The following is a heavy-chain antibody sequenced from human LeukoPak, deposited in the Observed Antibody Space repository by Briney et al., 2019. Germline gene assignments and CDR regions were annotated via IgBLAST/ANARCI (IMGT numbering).Heavy chain of an antibody. V-gene: IGHV3-33*01. CDR3: ARTGIGNAHDP. D-gene: IGHD2-2*01. Sequence: GGSLRLSCAASGSTFSKYGINWVRQAPGKGLEWVAIIWYDGSNKYFADSVMGRFTISKDNSKNTVYLQMNSLRIEDTAVYYCARTGIGNAHDPWGQGTQVTVSS. J-gene: IGHJ5*02. CDR2: IWYDGSNK. CDR1: GSTFSKYG.